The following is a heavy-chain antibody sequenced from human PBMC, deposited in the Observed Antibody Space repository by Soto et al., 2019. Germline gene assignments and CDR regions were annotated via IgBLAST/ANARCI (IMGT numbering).Heavy chain of an antibody. D-gene: IGHD3-16*01. CDR2: ISAYNGNT. Sequence: QVQLVQSGAEVKKPGASVKVSCKASGYTFTSYGISWVRQAPGQGLEWMGWISAYNGNTNYAQKLQGRVTMTTDTTTSTAYMELRGLRSDDTAVYYCARDPGTVLILYYYYGMDVWGQGTTVTVSS. CDR1: GYTFTSYG. J-gene: IGHJ6*02. V-gene: IGHV1-18*01. CDR3: ARDPGTVLILYYYYGMDV.